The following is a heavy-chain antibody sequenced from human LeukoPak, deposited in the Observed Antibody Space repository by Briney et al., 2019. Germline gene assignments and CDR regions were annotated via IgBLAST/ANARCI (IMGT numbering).Heavy chain of an antibody. CDR1: GGFISSSSYY. CDR2: IYYSGST. CDR3: ARGVGGGYCSGGSCYYSSFGWFDP. V-gene: IGHV4-39*07. D-gene: IGHD2-15*01. J-gene: IGHJ5*02. Sequence: SETLSLTCTVSGGFISSSSYYWGWIRQPPGKGLEWIGSIYYSGSTYYNPSLKSRVTISVDTSKNQFSLKLSSVTAADTAVYYCARGVGGGYCSGGSCYYSSFGWFDPWGQGTLVTVSS.